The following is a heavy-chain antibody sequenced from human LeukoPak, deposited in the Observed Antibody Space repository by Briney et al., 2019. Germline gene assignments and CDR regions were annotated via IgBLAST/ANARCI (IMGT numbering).Heavy chain of an antibody. V-gene: IGHV4-34*01. J-gene: IGHJ6*02. D-gene: IGHD2-21*02. CDR1: GGSFSGYY. CDR3: ARVAVVTATSYYYYYGMDV. Sequence: SETQSLTCAVYGGSFSGYYWSWIRQPPGKGLEWIGEINYSGSTNYNPSLKSRVTISVDTSKNQFSLKLSSVTAADTAVYYCARVAVVTATSYYYYYGMDVWGQGTTVTVSS. CDR2: INYSGST.